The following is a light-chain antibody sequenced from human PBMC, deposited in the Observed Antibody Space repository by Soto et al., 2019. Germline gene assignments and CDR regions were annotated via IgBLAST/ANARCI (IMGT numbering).Light chain of an antibody. CDR3: DSYTSGSSYV. CDR1: SSDVGGYNY. J-gene: IGLJ1*01. CDR2: DVS. Sequence: HSVLTQPASLSVSPGQSITISCTGTSSDVGGYNYVSWYQQHPGKAPKLMIYDVSYRPSGVSDRFSGSKSGNTASLTISGLQSEDEADYYCDSYTSGSSYVFGTGTKVTVL. V-gene: IGLV2-14*01.